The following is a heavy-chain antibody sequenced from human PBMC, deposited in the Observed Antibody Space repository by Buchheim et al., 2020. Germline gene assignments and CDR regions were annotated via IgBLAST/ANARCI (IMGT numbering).Heavy chain of an antibody. CDR3: ARVLQLDFWVDY. CDR2: IQYFGIT. J-gene: IGHJ4*01. CDR1: GDSIISGGYY. V-gene: IGHV4-31*03. Sequence: QLQESGPGVVKSSQTLSLTCTVSGDSIISGGYYWSWIREHPGKGLEWIGYIQYFGITYYNPSLKSRVIISVDRPQNQFSLRLDSVTAADTAVYYCARVLQLDFWVDYWGQGTL. D-gene: IGHD6-6*01.